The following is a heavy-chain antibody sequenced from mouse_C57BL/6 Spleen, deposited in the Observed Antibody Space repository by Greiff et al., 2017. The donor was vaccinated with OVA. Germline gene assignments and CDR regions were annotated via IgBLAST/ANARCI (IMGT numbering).Heavy chain of an antibody. Sequence: QVQLQQSGAELARPGASVKLSCKASGYTFTSYGISWVKQRTGQGLEWIGEIYPRSGNTYYNEKFKGKATLTADKSSSTAYMELRSLTSEDSAVYFCARRNYGYDEAWFAYWGQGTLVTVSA. V-gene: IGHV1-81*01. CDR2: IYPRSGNT. CDR1: GYTFTSYG. CDR3: ARRNYGYDEAWFAY. D-gene: IGHD2-2*01. J-gene: IGHJ3*01.